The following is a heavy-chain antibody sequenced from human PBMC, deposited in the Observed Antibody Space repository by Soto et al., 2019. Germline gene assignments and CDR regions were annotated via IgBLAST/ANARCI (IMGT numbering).Heavy chain of an antibody. CDR3: SRSLDS. V-gene: IGHV3-7*01. J-gene: IGHJ4*02. CDR2: INQDGSEK. Sequence: EVQLMESGGGLVQPGGSLRLSCAACGFTFSTYWMDWIRQTPGKGLEWVANINQDGSEKNYVDSVKGRFTIYRDNAKNSLYLQMSSLTAEDSALYYCSRSLDSWGQGTLVTVSS. CDR1: GFTFSTYW.